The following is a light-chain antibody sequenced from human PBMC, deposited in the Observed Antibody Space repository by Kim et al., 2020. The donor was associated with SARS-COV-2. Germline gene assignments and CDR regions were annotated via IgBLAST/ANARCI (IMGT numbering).Light chain of an antibody. CDR2: GGS. CDR1: RSVSSTY. Sequence: SLSPGETATLPCRASRSVSSTYLGWYQQRPGQAPRLLIYGGSSRATGIPDRFTATGSGTDFTLTISRLEPEDFAVYYCQYYSSPYTFGLGTKLEI. J-gene: IGKJ2*01. CDR3: QYYSSPYT. V-gene: IGKV3-20*01.